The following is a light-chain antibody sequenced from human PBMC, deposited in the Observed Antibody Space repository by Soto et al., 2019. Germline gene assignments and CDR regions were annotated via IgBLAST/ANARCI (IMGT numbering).Light chain of an antibody. CDR3: QQSYRLPRT. CDR1: QSIASS. CDR2: AAS. J-gene: IGKJ1*01. Sequence: DIQMTQSPSSLSPSVGDRVTISCRASQSIASSLHWYQQKSGKAPKLLISAASSLQTGVPSRFSGSGSGTDFTLTISSLQPEDFATYYCQQSYRLPRTFGQGTKVEIK. V-gene: IGKV1-39*01.